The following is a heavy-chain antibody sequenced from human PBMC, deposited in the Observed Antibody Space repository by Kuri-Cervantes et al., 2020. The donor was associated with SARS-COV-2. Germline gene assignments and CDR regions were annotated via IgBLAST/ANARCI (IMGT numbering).Heavy chain of an antibody. D-gene: IGHD3-10*01. CDR1: GGSISSYY. CDR2: IYYSGST. CDR3: ARVGGNWELPFDY. Sequence: SETLSLTCTVSGGSISSYYWSWIRQPPGKGLEWIGYIYYSGSTNYNPSLKSRVTISVDTSKNQFSLKQSSVTAADTAVYYCARVGGNWELPFDYWGQGTLVTVSS. J-gene: IGHJ4*02. V-gene: IGHV4-59*01.